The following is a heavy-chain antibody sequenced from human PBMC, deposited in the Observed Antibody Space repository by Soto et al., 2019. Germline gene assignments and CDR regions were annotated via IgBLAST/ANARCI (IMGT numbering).Heavy chain of an antibody. D-gene: IGHD6-6*01. Sequence: SETLSLTCTVSGGSISSGGYYWSWIRQHPGKGLEWIGYIYYSGSTYYNPSLKRRVTISVDTSKNQFSLKLSSVTAADTAVYYCGSLAARGSYYYYYGMDVWGQGTTVTVSS. V-gene: IGHV4-31*03. CDR1: GGSISSGGYY. J-gene: IGHJ6*02. CDR3: GSLAARGSYYYYYGMDV. CDR2: IYYSGST.